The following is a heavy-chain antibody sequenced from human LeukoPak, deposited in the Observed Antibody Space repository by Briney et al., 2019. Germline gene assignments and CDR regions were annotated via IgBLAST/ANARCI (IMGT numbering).Heavy chain of an antibody. CDR2: INHSGST. J-gene: IGHJ6*03. V-gene: IGHV4-34*01. D-gene: IGHD6-13*01. Sequence: SETLSLTCAVYGGSFSGYYWSWIRQPPGKGLEWIGEINHSGSTNYNPSLKSRVTISVDTSKNQFSLKLSSVTAADTAVYYCARGRMAAANRHYYYMDVWGKGTTVTVSS. CDR3: ARGRMAAANRHYYYMDV. CDR1: GGSFSGYY.